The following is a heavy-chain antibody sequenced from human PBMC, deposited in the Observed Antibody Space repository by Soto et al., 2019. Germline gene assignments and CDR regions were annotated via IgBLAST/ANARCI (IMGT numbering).Heavy chain of an antibody. CDR2: INHDGSEK. V-gene: IGHV3-7*03. J-gene: IGHJ3*02. CDR1: GFTFSRYW. D-gene: IGHD2-2*01. Sequence: EVQLVESGGDLVKPGGSLRLSCTASGFTFSRYWMTWVRQAPGKGLEWVANINHDGSEKHYAGAVKGRFTISRDNAKNSLFLQMSSLTAEDTAVYSCARDIVVVPFGVSEDAFDIWGQGTMVTVSS. CDR3: ARDIVVVPFGVSEDAFDI.